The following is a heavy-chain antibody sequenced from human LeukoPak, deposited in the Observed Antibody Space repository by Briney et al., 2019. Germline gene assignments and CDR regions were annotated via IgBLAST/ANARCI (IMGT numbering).Heavy chain of an antibody. Sequence: GRSLRLSCAASGFTFSSYAMHGVRQAPGKGLEWVAVISYDGSNKYYADSVKGRFTISRDNSKNTLYLKMNSLRAEDTAVYYCARGFSVAAAGTGFYWGQGTLVTVSS. D-gene: IGHD6-13*01. J-gene: IGHJ4*02. V-gene: IGHV3-30*04. CDR1: GFTFSSYA. CDR3: ARGFSVAAAGTGFY. CDR2: ISYDGSNK.